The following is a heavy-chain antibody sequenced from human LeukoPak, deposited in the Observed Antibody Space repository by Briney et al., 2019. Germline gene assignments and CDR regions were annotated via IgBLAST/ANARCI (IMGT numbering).Heavy chain of an antibody. D-gene: IGHD3-3*01. Sequence: ASVKVSCKASGYTFTSYYIHWVRQAPGQGLEWMGIINPSGGSTNYAQKFQGRVTMTRDTSTSTVYMELSSLRSEDTAVYYCARGPHKRTYDRDNWFDPWGQGTLVTVSS. CDR3: ARGPHKRTYDRDNWFDP. CDR1: GYTFTSYY. CDR2: INPSGGST. J-gene: IGHJ5*02. V-gene: IGHV1-46*01.